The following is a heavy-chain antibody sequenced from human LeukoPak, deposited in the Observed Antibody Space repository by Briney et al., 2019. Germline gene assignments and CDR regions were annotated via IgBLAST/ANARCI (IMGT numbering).Heavy chain of an antibody. D-gene: IGHD6-19*01. CDR1: GYTFRSYG. V-gene: IGHV1-18*01. CDR2: ISVYNGNT. Sequence: GASVKVSCKASGYTFRSYGISWVREAPGQGLEWMGWISVYNGNTNYAQKLQGRVTMTTDTSMNTAYMELRSLRSDDTAVYYCARSAVADTLSAYYFEYWGQGTLVTVSS. CDR3: ARSAVADTLSAYYFEY. J-gene: IGHJ4*02.